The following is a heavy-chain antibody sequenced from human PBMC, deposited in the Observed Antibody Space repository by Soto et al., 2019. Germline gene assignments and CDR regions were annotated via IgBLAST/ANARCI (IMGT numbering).Heavy chain of an antibody. V-gene: IGHV4-39*01. D-gene: IGHD5-12*01. Sequence: SETLCLTCTVSGGSISSSGCYWGWIRQPPGKGLEWIGSIYYSGSTYYNPSLKSRVTISVDTSKNQFSLKLSSVTAADTAVYYCASEFEMATISWGQGTLVTVSS. CDR3: ASEFEMATIS. CDR1: GGSISSSGCY. CDR2: IYYSGST. J-gene: IGHJ5*02.